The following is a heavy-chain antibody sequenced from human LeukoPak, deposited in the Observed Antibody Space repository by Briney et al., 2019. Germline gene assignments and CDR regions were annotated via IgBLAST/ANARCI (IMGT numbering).Heavy chain of an antibody. CDR3: ARDSAHAFDI. CDR1: GFTFSSNW. J-gene: IGHJ3*02. CDR2: SDGSST. Sequence: GGSLRLSCAASGFTFSSNWMHWVRQVPGKGLVWVSRSDGSSTSYADSVKGRFTISRDNAKSTLYLQMNSLRAEDTAVYYCARDSAHAFDIWGQGTMVTVSS. V-gene: IGHV3-74*01.